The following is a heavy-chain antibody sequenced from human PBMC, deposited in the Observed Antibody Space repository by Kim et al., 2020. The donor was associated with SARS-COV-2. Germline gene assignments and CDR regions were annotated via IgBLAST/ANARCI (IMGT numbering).Heavy chain of an antibody. CDR2: ISSSSSYT. Sequence: GGSLRLSCAASGFTFSDYYMSWIRQAPGKGLEWVSYISSSSSYTNYADSVKGRFTISRDNAKNSLYLQMNSLRAEDTAVYYCARDRAWGSPWKIAARPYYYGMDVWGQGTTVTVSS. V-gene: IGHV3-11*05. CDR3: ARDRAWGSPWKIAARPYYYGMDV. D-gene: IGHD6-6*01. CDR1: GFTFSDYY. J-gene: IGHJ6*02.